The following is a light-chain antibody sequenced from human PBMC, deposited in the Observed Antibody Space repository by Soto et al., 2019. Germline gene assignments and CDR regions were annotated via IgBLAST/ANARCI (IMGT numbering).Light chain of an antibody. CDR1: QSISSW. J-gene: IGKJ1*01. CDR2: DAS. Sequence: DIQMTQSPSTLSASVGDRVTITCRASQSISSWLAWYQQKPGKAPKLLMYDASSLDSGVPSRFSGSGSGTEFTLTISSLQPDDFATYYCQQYNSFQWTLGQGTKVDIK. CDR3: QQYNSFQWT. V-gene: IGKV1-5*01.